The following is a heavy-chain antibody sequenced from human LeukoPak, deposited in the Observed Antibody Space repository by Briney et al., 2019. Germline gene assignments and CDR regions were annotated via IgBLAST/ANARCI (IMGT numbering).Heavy chain of an antibody. CDR3: ARTTMETQYFDR. CDR2: LKSDGSST. D-gene: IGHD1-1*01. V-gene: IGHV3-74*03. CDR1: GFKLSSYY. Sequence: GGSLRLACAASGFKLSSYYMDWVRQGPGKGLVWVSRLKSDGSSTKYADSVRGRFTISRDDAKNTLYLQMTSVRVEDAAVYYCARTTMETQYFDRWGQRTLVTVSS. J-gene: IGHJ4*02.